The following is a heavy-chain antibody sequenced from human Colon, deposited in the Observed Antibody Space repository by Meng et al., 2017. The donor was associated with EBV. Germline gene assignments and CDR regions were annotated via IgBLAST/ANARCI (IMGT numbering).Heavy chain of an antibody. J-gene: IGHJ4*02. CDR1: GGSFSGYV. D-gene: IGHD1-26*01. CDR2: VSHPGSA. V-gene: IGHV4-34*01. Sequence: QGLLQQLVAGLLKPSETLSLTCTVNGGSFSGYVWSWVRQPPGKGMEWIGEVSHPGSANYNPSLKSRVTISVDASEKQFSLKLSSVTAADTAVYYCARGPGGSYYLYYFDYWGQGTLVTVSS. CDR3: ARGPGGSYYLYYFDY.